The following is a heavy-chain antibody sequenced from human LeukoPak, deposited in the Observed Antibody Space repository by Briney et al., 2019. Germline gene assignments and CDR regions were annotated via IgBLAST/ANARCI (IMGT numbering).Heavy chain of an antibody. CDR3: AKDYYDSSGYLFDY. D-gene: IGHD3-22*01. J-gene: IGHJ4*02. V-gene: IGHV3-23*01. CDR1: GFTFSSYA. CDR2: ISGSGGST. Sequence: GGSLRLSCAASGFTFSSYAMSWVRQAPGKGLEWVSAISGSGGSTYYADSVKGRFTISRDNSKNTLFLQMNSLRAEDTAVYYCAKDYYDSSGYLFDYWGQGTLVTVSS.